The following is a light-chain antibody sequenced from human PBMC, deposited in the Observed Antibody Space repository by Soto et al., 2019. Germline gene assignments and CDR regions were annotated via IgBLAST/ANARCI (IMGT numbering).Light chain of an antibody. CDR2: GAS. CDR1: QSVSSN. V-gene: IGKV3-15*01. Sequence: EVVMTQSPATLSVSPGERATLSCRASQSVSSNLVWYQQKPGQAPRLLIYGASTRATGIPVRFSGSGSGTEFTLTISSLQSEDFAVYYCQHYNNWPPYTFGQGTKLEIK. CDR3: QHYNNWPPYT. J-gene: IGKJ2*01.